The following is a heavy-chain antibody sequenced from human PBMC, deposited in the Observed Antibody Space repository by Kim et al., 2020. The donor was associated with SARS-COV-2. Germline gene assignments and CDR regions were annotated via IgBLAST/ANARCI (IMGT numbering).Heavy chain of an antibody. D-gene: IGHD6-6*01. V-gene: IGHV6-1*01. Sequence: YALSVKSRITLNPDTTKHQFSMQLNSVTPEDTAVYYCARANIAARDFDYWGQGTLVTVSS. CDR3: ARANIAARDFDY. J-gene: IGHJ4*02.